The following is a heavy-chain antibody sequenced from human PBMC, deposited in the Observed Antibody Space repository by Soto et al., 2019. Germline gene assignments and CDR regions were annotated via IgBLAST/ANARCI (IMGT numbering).Heavy chain of an antibody. V-gene: IGHV4-59*11. CDR2: IYYRGST. Sequence: SETLSLTCTVSGGSISSHYWSWVRQAPGKGLEWIGHIYYRGSTSYNPSLRSRVTISVDTSKNQFSLKLSSVTAADTAVYYCARDRGVYSSSSPRYYYYGMDVWGQGTTVTVSS. CDR1: GGSISSHY. J-gene: IGHJ6*02. CDR3: ARDRGVYSSSSPRYYYYGMDV. D-gene: IGHD6-6*01.